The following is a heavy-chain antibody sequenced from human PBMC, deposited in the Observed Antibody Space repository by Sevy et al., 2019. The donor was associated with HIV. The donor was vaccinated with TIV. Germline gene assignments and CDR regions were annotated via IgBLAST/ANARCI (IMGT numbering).Heavy chain of an antibody. J-gene: IGHJ4*02. CDR1: GFTFSNAW. V-gene: IGHV3-15*01. CDR3: TPDSKKRGLSAFLDY. D-gene: IGHD3-10*01. Sequence: GGSLRLSCAASGFTFSNAWMSWVRQAPGKGLEWVGRIKSKTDGGTTDYAAPVKGRFTISRDDSKNTLYLQMNSLKTEETAIYYCTPDSKKRGLSAFLDYWGQGTLLTVSS. CDR2: IKSKTDGGTT.